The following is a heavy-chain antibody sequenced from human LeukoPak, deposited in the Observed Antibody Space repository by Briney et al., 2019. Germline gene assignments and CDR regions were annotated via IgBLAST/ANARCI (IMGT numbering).Heavy chain of an antibody. V-gene: IGHV3-21*01. CDR3: ARERGSSSWSPIYYYYYGMDV. J-gene: IGHJ6*02. CDR1: GFTFSSYS. CDR2: ISSSSSYI. D-gene: IGHD6-13*01. Sequence: PGGSLRLSCAASGFTFSSYSMNWVRQAPGKGLEWVSSISSSSSYIYYADSVKGRFTISRDNSKNTLYLQMNSLRAEDTAVYYCARERGSSSWSPIYYYYYGMDVWGQGTTVTVSS.